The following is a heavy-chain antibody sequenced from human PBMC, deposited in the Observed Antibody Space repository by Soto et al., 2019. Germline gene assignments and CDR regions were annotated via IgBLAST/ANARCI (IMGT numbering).Heavy chain of an antibody. CDR1: GYTFTSYY. CDR2: INPSGGST. CDR3: ASPIFRGVNRLSSYGMDV. J-gene: IGHJ6*02. Sequence: QVQLVQSGAEVKKPGASVKVSCKASGYTFTSYYMHWVRQAPGQGLEWMGIINPSGGSTSYAQKCQGRVTMIRDTSTSTVYMEMSSRRSDDTDVYYCASPIFRGVNRLSSYGMDVWGQGTTVTVSS. V-gene: IGHV1-46*01. D-gene: IGHD3-10*01.